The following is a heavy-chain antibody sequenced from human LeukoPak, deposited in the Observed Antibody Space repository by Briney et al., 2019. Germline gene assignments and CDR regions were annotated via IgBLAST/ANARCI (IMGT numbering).Heavy chain of an antibody. CDR1: GFTFSSYA. CDR2: ISGSGGST. V-gene: IGHV3-23*01. J-gene: IGHJ4*02. D-gene: IGHD5-24*01. CDR3: AKTPSVEMATIEVNSETDY. Sequence: PGGSLRLSCAASGFTFSSYAMSWVRQAPGKGLEWVSAISGSGGSTYYADSVKGRFTISRDNSKNTLYLQMNSLRAEDTAVYYCAKTPSVEMATIEVNSETDYWGQGTLVTVSS.